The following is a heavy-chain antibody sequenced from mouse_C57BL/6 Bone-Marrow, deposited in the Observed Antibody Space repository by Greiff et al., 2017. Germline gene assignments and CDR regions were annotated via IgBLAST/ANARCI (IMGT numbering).Heavy chain of an antibody. D-gene: IGHD2-5*01. CDR2: IDPSDSYT. V-gene: IGHV1-59*01. J-gene: IGHJ2*01. Sequence: VQLQQPGAELVRPGTSVKLSCKASGYTFTSYWLPWVKQRPGQGLEWIGVIDPSDSYTHYNQKFKGKATLTVDTSSSTAYMQLSSLTSEDSAVYYCARDYYSNYFDYWGQGTTLTVSS. CDR3: ARDYYSNYFDY. CDR1: GYTFTSYW.